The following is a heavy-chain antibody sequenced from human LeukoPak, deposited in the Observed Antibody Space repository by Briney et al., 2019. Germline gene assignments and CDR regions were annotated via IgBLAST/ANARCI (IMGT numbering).Heavy chain of an antibody. CDR3: ASSGYSYGPYYFDY. V-gene: IGHV4-61*02. D-gene: IGHD5-18*01. CDR1: GGSISSGSYY. Sequence: PSQALSLTCTVSGGSISSGSYYWRWIRQPGGKGLEWIGRIYTSGSTNYNPSLKSRVTISVDTSKNQFSLKLSSVTAADTAVYYCASSGYSYGPYYFDYWGQGTLVTVSS. J-gene: IGHJ4*02. CDR2: IYTSGST.